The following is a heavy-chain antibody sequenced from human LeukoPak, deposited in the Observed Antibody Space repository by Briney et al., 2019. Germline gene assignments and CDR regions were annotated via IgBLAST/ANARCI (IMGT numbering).Heavy chain of an antibody. Sequence: AGGSLRLSWAASGFTFDDYAMHWVRQAPGKGLEWVSGISWNSGSIGYADSVKGRFTISRDNSKNTLYLQMNSLRAEDTAVYYCAKDHSSGWYYFDYWGQGTLVTVSS. CDR2: ISWNSGSI. J-gene: IGHJ4*02. CDR1: GFTFDDYA. CDR3: AKDHSSGWYYFDY. D-gene: IGHD6-19*01. V-gene: IGHV3-9*01.